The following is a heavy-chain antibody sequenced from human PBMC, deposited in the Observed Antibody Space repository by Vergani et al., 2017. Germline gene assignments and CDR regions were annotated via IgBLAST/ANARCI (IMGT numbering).Heavy chain of an antibody. J-gene: IGHJ5*02. D-gene: IGHD6-13*01. CDR1: GGSISSYY. Sequence: QVQLQESGPGLVKPSETLSLTCTVSGGSISSYYWSWIRQPPGKGLEWIGYIYYSGSTNYNPSLKSRFTISVDTSKNQFSLKLSSVTAADTAVYYCARGVAAAGTREVGWFDPWGQGTLVTVSS. CDR3: ARGVAAAGTREVGWFDP. V-gene: IGHV4-59*01. CDR2: IYYSGST.